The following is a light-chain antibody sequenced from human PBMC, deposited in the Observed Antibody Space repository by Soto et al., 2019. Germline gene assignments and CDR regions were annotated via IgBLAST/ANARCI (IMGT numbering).Light chain of an antibody. V-gene: IGKV1-5*01. Sequence: DIQMTQSPSTLSSSLGDRVTITCRASQSISRRLAWYQQQPGKAPTFLIYDVARLESGVESRFSGSGSGTDFTPTSRRLHDDVSASYYCQQYNKHPWTFGQGTKVEIK. CDR1: QSISRR. CDR3: QQYNKHPWT. J-gene: IGKJ1*01. CDR2: DVA.